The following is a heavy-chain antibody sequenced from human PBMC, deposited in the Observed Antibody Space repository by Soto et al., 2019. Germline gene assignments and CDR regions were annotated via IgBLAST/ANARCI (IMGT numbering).Heavy chain of an antibody. V-gene: IGHV4-59*01. D-gene: IGHD3-10*01. CDR1: GGSMSEYF. Sequence: PSETLSLTCIVSGGSMSEYFWSWMRQSPGKGLEWIGYIYYLGSTDYNPSLKSRVTISVDTSKRQFSLRLTSVTAADTAVYYCARDGYDGSGSPYPAYWGPGTQVTVS. J-gene: IGHJ4*02. CDR3: ARDGYDGSGSPYPAY. CDR2: IYYLGST.